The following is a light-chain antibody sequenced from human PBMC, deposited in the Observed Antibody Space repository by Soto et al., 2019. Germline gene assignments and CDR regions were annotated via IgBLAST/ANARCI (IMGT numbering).Light chain of an antibody. J-gene: IGKJ5*01. CDR1: QSVGSN. CDR3: QQYNTWPIT. CDR2: GAS. Sequence: EIVMTQSPATLSVSPGERATLSCRASQSVGSNLAWYQQKPGQAPRLLIYGASTRATGIPARFSGSGSGTEFTLTISSLQSEDFAVYYCQQYNTWPITFGQGTRLENK. V-gene: IGKV3-15*01.